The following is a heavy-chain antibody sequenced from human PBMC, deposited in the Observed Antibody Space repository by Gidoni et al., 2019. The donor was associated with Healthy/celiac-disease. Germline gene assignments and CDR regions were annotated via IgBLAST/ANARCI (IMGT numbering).Heavy chain of an antibody. Sequence: QVQLVQSGAEVKKTGASVKVSCKVSGYTLTKLSLHWVRQAPVKGLEWMGGFDPEDGETIYAQKVQGRVTMTEDTSTDTAYMELSSLRSEDTAVYYCATDLLSDRLRGAFDIWGQGTMVTVSS. D-gene: IGHD3-16*02. CDR2: FDPEDGET. J-gene: IGHJ3*02. V-gene: IGHV1-24*01. CDR3: ATDLLSDRLRGAFDI. CDR1: GYTLTKLS.